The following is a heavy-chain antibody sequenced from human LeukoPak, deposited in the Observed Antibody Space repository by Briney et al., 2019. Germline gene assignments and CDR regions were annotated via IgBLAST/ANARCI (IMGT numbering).Heavy chain of an antibody. CDR2: ISSSSSYI. CDR3: ARVRALYCSSTSCSRVLDY. CDR1: GFTFSRYG. J-gene: IGHJ4*02. Sequence: PGGSLRLSCAVSGFTFSRYGMHWVRHAPGKGLEWVSSISSSSSYICYADSVKGRFTISRDNAKNSLYLQMNSLRAEDTAVYYCARVRALYCSSTSCSRVLDYWGQGTLVTAPS. D-gene: IGHD2-2*01. V-gene: IGHV3-21*01.